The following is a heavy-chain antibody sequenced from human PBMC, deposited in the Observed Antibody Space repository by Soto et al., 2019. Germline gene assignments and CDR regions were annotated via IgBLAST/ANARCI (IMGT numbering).Heavy chain of an antibody. Sequence: SETLSLTCTVSGGSISSYYWSWIRQPPGKGLEWIGYIYYSGSTNYNPSLKSRVTISVDTSKNQFSLKLSSVTAADTAVYYCARTPRYCSGGSCFQNWFEPWGQGTLVTVSS. CDR2: IYYSGST. J-gene: IGHJ5*02. CDR3: ARTPRYCSGGSCFQNWFEP. CDR1: GGSISSYY. D-gene: IGHD2-15*01. V-gene: IGHV4-59*08.